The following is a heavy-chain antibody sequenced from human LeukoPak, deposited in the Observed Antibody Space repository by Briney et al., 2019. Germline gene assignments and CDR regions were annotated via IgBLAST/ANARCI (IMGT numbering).Heavy chain of an antibody. D-gene: IGHD3-22*01. J-gene: IGHJ4*02. CDR2: IIPIFGTA. Sequence: ASVKVSCKASGGTSSSYAISWVRQAPGQGLEWMGGIIPIFGTANYAQKFQGRVTITADESTSTAYMELSSLRSEDTAVYYCARDLTDYYDSSGYYYGYWGQGTLVTVSS. V-gene: IGHV1-69*13. CDR3: ARDLTDYYDSSGYYYGY. CDR1: GGTSSSYA.